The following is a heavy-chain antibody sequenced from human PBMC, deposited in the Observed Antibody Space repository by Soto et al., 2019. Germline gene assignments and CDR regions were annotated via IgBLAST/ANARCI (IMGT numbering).Heavy chain of an antibody. CDR2: INHSGST. J-gene: IGHJ3*02. CDR1: GGSFSGYY. CDR3: ARAKWWFGDPPAFDI. D-gene: IGHD3-10*01. Sequence: QVQLQQWGAGLLKPSETLSLTCAVYGGSFSGYYWSWIRQPPGKGLEWIGEINHSGSTNYNPSLKSRVTISVDTSKNQFSLKLSSVTAADTAVYYCARAKWWFGDPPAFDIWGQGTMVTVSS. V-gene: IGHV4-34*01.